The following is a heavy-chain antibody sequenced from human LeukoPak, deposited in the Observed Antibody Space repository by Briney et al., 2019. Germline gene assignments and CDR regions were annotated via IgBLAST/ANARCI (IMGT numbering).Heavy chain of an antibody. CDR3: ARGYHSGYDHDAFDI. V-gene: IGHV4-59*01. Sequence: SETLSLTCTVSGGSISSYYWSWIRQPPGKGLEWIGYIYYSGSTNYNPSLKSRVTISVDTSKNQFSLKLSSVTAADTAAYYCARGYHSGYDHDAFDIWGQGTMVTVSS. CDR2: IYYSGST. D-gene: IGHD5-12*01. CDR1: GGSISSYY. J-gene: IGHJ3*02.